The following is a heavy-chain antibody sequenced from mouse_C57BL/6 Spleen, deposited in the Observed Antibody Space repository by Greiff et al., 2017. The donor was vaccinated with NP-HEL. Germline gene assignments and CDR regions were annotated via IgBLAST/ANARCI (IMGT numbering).Heavy chain of an antibody. D-gene: IGHD3-1*01. CDR2: IDPSDSET. J-gene: IGHJ2*01. Sequence: QVQLQQPGAELVRPGSSVKLSCKASGYTFTSYWMHWVKQRPIRGLEWIGNIDPSDSETHSNQKFKDKATLTVDKSSSTAYMQLSSLTSEDSAVYYCATPGALDFDYWGQGTTLTVSS. CDR3: ATPGALDFDY. CDR1: GYTFTSYW. V-gene: IGHV1-52*01.